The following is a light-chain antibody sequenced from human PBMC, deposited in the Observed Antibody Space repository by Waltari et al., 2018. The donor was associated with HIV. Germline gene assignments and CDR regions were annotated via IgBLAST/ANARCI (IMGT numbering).Light chain of an antibody. CDR1: TSTIGSNY. CDR3: VAWDDSLRGVL. V-gene: IGLV1-47*01. CDR2: RND. Sequence: SVLTQPPSASGTPGQRVTISCSGSTSTIGSNYVFWYQHSPGPAPKLLIHRNDQGPAGFPARFSGSTSGTSASLAISGLRSEDEADYYCVAWDDSLRGVLFGGGTKVAVL. J-gene: IGLJ2*01.